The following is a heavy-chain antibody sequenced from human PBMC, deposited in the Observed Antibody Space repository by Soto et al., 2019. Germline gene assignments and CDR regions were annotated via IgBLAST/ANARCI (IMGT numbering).Heavy chain of an antibody. CDR1: GFTFSSYW. D-gene: IGHD2-15*01. Sequence: EVQLVESGGGLVQPGGSLRLSCAASGFTFSSYWMHWVRQAPGKGLVWVSRINSDGSSTSYADSVKGRFTISRDNAKNTLYLQMNSLRAEDTAVYWCVRTSLVVAAATREDYWGQGTLVTVSS. V-gene: IGHV3-74*01. J-gene: IGHJ4*02. CDR3: VRTSLVVAAATREDY. CDR2: INSDGSST.